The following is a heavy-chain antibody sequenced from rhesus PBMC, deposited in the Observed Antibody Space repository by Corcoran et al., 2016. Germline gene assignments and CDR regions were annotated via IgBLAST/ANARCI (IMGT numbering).Heavy chain of an antibody. J-gene: IGHJ6*01. CDR2: IYGNSASP. V-gene: IGHV4S7*01. Sequence: QVQLQESGPGLVKPSETLSLTGAVSGGSISGGYYWGWLRQHAGKGLEWVGNIYGNSASPSYTPSLKSRVTISKTTSKNQFSLKLSSVTAADTAVYDFARARTTRGLDSWGQGVVVTVSS. CDR1: GGSISGGYY. CDR3: ARARTTRGLDS. D-gene: IGHD4-29*01.